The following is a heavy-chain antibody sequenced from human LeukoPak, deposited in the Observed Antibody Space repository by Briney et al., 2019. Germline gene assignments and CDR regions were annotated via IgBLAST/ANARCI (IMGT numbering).Heavy chain of an antibody. CDR2: ISAYNGNT. Sequence: ASVKVSCKASGYTFTSYGISWVRQAPGQGLEWMGWISAYNGNTNYAQKLQGRVTITADESTSTAYMELSSLRSEDTAVYYCARARGLLRAHFDYWGQGTLVTVSS. CDR1: GYTFTSYG. CDR3: ARARGLLRAHFDY. V-gene: IGHV1-18*01. J-gene: IGHJ4*02. D-gene: IGHD2-21*01.